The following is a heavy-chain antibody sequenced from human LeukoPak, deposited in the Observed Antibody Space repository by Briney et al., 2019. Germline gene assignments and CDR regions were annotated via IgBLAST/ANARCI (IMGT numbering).Heavy chain of an antibody. CDR2: IYYSGST. J-gene: IGHJ6*03. D-gene: IGHD3-3*01. CDR1: GGSISSHY. V-gene: IGHV4-59*11. CDR3: ARVRGYDFWSGYYHYYYMDV. Sequence: PSETLPLTCTVSGGSISSHYWSWIRQPPGKGLEWIGYIYYSGSTNYNPSLKSRVTISVDTSKNQFSLKLSSVTAADTAVYYCARVRGYDFWSGYYHYYYMDVWGKGTTVTVSS.